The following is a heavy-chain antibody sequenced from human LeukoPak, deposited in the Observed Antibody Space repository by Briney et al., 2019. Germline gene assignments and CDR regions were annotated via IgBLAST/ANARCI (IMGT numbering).Heavy chain of an antibody. D-gene: IGHD1-14*01. CDR1: GGTFSSYA. CDR2: ISAYNGNT. V-gene: IGHV1-18*01. J-gene: IGHJ5*02. Sequence: ASVKVSCKASGGTFSSYAISWVRQAPGQGLEWMGWISAYNGNTNYAQKLQGRVTMTTDTSTSTAYMELRSLRSDDTAVYYCARARRSQANWFDPWGQGTLVTVSS. CDR3: ARARRSQANWFDP.